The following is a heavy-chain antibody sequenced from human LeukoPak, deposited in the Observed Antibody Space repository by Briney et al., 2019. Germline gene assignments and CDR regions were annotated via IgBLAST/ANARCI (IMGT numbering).Heavy chain of an antibody. D-gene: IGHD3-22*01. J-gene: IGHJ5*02. V-gene: IGHV3-7*01. CDR1: GFTFSSYW. CDR2: IKQDGSEK. Sequence: GGSLRLSCAASGFTFSSYWMSWVRQAPGKGLEWVANIKQDGSEKYYVDSVKGRFTISRDNAKNSLYLQMNSLRAKDTAVYYCARESQTYYYDSSGTFDPWGQGTLVTVSS. CDR3: ARESQTYYYDSSGTFDP.